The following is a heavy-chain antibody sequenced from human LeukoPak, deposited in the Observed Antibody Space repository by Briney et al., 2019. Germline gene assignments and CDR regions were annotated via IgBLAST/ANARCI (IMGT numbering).Heavy chain of an antibody. D-gene: IGHD6-6*01. CDR2: ISGSGGST. CDR3: ARDQVFSGSSSLDY. Sequence: GGSLRLSCAASGFTFSSYAMSWVRQAPGKGLEWVSAISGSGGSTYYADSVKGRFTISRDNSKNTLYLQMNSLRAEDTAVYYCARDQVFSGSSSLDYWGQGTLVTVSS. J-gene: IGHJ4*02. V-gene: IGHV3-23*01. CDR1: GFTFSSYA.